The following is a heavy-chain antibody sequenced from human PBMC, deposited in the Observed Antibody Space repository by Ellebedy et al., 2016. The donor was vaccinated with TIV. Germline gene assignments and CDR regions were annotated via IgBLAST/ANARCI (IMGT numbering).Heavy chain of an antibody. V-gene: IGHV4-39*01. CDR2: IYYSGST. D-gene: IGHD3-22*01. Sequence: SETLSLTXTVSGGSISSSSYYWGWIRQPPGKGLEWIGSIYYSGSTYYNLSLKSRVTISVDTSKNQFSLKLSSVTAADTAVYYCARTSGYYQLDYWGQGTLVTVSS. CDR1: GGSISSSSYY. CDR3: ARTSGYYQLDY. J-gene: IGHJ4*02.